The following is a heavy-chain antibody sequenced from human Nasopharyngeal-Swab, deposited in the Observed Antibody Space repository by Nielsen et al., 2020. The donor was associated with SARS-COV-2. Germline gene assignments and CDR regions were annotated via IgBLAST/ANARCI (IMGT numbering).Heavy chain of an antibody. J-gene: IGHJ6*02. D-gene: IGHD4-23*01. CDR2: ISSSGSTI. Sequence: GESLKISCAASGFTFSSYEMNWVRQAPGKGLEWVSYISSSGSTIYYADSVKGRFTISRENAKNSLYLQMNSLRAGDTAVYYCARAHYGGTYYYYYGMDVWGQGTTVTVSS. CDR3: ARAHYGGTYYYYYGMDV. CDR1: GFTFSSYE. V-gene: IGHV3-48*03.